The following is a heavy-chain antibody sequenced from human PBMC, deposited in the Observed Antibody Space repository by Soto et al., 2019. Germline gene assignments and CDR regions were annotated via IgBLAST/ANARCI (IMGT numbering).Heavy chain of an antibody. Sequence: SVKVSCKASGGTFSSYAISWVRQAPGQGLEWMGGIIPIFGTANYAQKFQGRVTITADESTSTAYMELSSLRSEDTAVYYCARDPSDYYDSSQPWFDPWGQGTLVTVS. D-gene: IGHD3-22*01. CDR1: GGTFSSYA. CDR2: IIPIFGTA. J-gene: IGHJ5*02. V-gene: IGHV1-69*13. CDR3: ARDPSDYYDSSQPWFDP.